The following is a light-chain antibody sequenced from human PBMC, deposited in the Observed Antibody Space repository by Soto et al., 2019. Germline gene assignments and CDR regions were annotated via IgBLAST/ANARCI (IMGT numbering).Light chain of an antibody. CDR2: AAS. CDR1: QGIGSY. J-gene: IGKJ5*01. V-gene: IGKV1-9*01. CDR3: QQLNSYPIT. Sequence: IQLTQSPSSLSASVGDRVTITCRASQGIGSYLAWYQQKPGKAPKLLIYAASTLQSGVPSRFSGRGSGTDFTLTISSLQPEYFATYYCQQLNSYPITFGQGTRLEIK.